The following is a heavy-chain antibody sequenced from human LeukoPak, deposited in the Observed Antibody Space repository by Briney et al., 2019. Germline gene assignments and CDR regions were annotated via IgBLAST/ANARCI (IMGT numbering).Heavy chain of an antibody. Sequence: GGSLRLSCAASGFXFSSYWMHWVRQAPGKGLVWVSRTSSDGSTTTYADSVKGRFTISRDNAKNTLYLQMNSLRAEDTAVYYCARPRAGYSVFDYWGQGTLVTVSS. J-gene: IGHJ4*02. V-gene: IGHV3-74*01. D-gene: IGHD6-13*01. CDR2: TSSDGSTT. CDR3: ARPRAGYSVFDY. CDR1: GFXFSSYW.